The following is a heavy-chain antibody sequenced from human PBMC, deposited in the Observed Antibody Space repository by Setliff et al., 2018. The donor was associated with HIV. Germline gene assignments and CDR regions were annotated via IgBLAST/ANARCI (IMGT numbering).Heavy chain of an antibody. V-gene: IGHV1-24*01. J-gene: IGHJ4*02. D-gene: IGHD3-10*01. CDR1: GYTFTGYY. CDR2: FDPEDGET. Sequence: ASVKVSCKTSGYTFTGYYIHWVRQAPGKGLEWMGGFDPEDGETIYAQKFQGRVTMTEDTSTDTAYMELSSLRSEDTAVYYCATLPDYYGSGSYHRDYWGQGTLVTVSS. CDR3: ATLPDYYGSGSYHRDY.